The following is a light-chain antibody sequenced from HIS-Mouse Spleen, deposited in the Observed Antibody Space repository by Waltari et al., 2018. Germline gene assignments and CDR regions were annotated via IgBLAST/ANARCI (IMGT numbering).Light chain of an antibody. Sequence: QSITISCTGTSRDVGSYNLVSWYQQHPGKAPKLMIYEGSKRPSGVSNRFSGSKSGNTASLTISGLQAEDEADYYCCSYAGSSTWVFGGGTKLTVL. CDR1: SRDVGSYNL. J-gene: IGLJ3*02. V-gene: IGLV2-23*01. CDR2: EGS. CDR3: CSYAGSSTWV.